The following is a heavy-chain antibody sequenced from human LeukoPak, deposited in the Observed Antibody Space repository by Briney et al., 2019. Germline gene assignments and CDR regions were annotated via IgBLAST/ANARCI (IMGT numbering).Heavy chain of an antibody. CDR3: AKAGRSGWYPGWPFDI. CDR2: IRDSGAST. J-gene: IGHJ3*02. V-gene: IGHV3-23*01. D-gene: IGHD6-19*01. Sequence: GGSLRLSCAASGFTFLTYVMSWVRRAPGKGLQWVSVIRDSGASTYYADSVKGRFTISRDNSKSTLYLQMNSLRAEDTAVYYCAKAGRSGWYPGWPFDIWGQGTMVTVSS. CDR1: GFTFLTYV.